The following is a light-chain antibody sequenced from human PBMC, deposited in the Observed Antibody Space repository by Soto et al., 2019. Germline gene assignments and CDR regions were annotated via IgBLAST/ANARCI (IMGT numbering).Light chain of an antibody. Sequence: QSALTQPPSASATPGQRVTISCSGSSSNIGSNYVYWYQQLPGTAPKVLIYRNNQRPSGVPDRFSGSKSGTSASLAISGLRSEDEADYYCAAWDDSLSGFYVFGIGTKVTVL. CDR2: RNN. J-gene: IGLJ1*01. CDR1: SSNIGSNY. V-gene: IGLV1-47*01. CDR3: AAWDDSLSGFYV.